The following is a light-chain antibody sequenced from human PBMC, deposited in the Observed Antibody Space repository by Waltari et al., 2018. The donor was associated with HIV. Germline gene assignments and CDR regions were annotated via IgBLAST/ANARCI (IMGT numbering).Light chain of an antibody. V-gene: IGLV7-46*01. CDR1: TGPVTSAHH. J-gene: IGLJ3*02. CDR2: DTS. Sequence: QAVVTLEPSLTVSPGGTVTPTCGSNTGPVTSAHHHAWFQQKPGQAPRTLIFDTSYKHTWTLARFSGSLLGGKAALTLSGAQPEDEAEYYCLLSYRDTRVFGGGTKLTVL. CDR3: LLSYRDTRV.